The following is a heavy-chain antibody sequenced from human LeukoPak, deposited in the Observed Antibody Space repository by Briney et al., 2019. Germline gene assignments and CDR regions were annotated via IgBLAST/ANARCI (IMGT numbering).Heavy chain of an antibody. CDR2: IKTKTNNLAT. CDR1: GFTFSASA. V-gene: IGHV3-73*01. CDR3: TRLLDYNGYYYGAFDY. J-gene: IGHJ4*02. Sequence: GGSVRLSCAASGFTFSASAMHWVRQASGKGLEGVGCIKTKTNNLATAYAASVKGRFTVSRNESKNTAYLQMNSLKTEDTAVYYCTRLLDYNGYYYGAFDYWGQGTLVTVSS. D-gene: IGHD3-22*01.